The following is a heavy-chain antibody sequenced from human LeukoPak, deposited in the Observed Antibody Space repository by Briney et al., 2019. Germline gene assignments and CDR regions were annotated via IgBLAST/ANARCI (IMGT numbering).Heavy chain of an antibody. V-gene: IGHV4-61*02. J-gene: IGHJ4*02. CDR2: IYTSGST. Sequence: PSETLSLTCTVSGGSISSGSYYWSWIRQPAGKGLEWIGRIYTSGSTNYNPSLKSRVTISVDTSKNQLSLKLSSVTAADTAVYYCVRRSRGTFHFVNSGPGYWGQGTLVTVSS. CDR1: GGSISSGSYY. D-gene: IGHD5-12*01. CDR3: VRRSRGTFHFVNSGPGY.